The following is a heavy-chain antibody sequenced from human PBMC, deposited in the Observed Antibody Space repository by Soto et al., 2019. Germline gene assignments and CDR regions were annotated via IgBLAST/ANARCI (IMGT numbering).Heavy chain of an antibody. CDR3: ARGQTKGVVVISTSSWFDP. J-gene: IGHJ5*02. CDR1: GYTFTSYD. Sequence: ASVKVSCKASGYTFTSYDINWVRQATGQGLEWMGWMNPNSGNTGYAQKFQGRVTMTRNTSISTAYMELSSLRSEDTAVYYCARGQTKGVVVISTSSWFDPWGQGTLVTVSS. CDR2: MNPNSGNT. D-gene: IGHD3-22*01. V-gene: IGHV1-8*01.